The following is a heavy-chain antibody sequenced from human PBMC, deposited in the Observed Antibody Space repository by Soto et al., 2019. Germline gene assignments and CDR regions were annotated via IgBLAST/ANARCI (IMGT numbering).Heavy chain of an antibody. D-gene: IGHD2-21*01. V-gene: IGHV1-2*02. CDR1: GYTFTDYF. Sequence: ASVKVSCKASGYTFTDYFIQWVRQAPGQGLEWMGWINPSSGGTYYAQKFQGRVTMTRDTSTGTAHMELSSLSYDDTAVYYCARGLMWRDLDYWGQGTPVTVSS. J-gene: IGHJ4*02. CDR2: INPSSGGT. CDR3: ARGLMWRDLDY.